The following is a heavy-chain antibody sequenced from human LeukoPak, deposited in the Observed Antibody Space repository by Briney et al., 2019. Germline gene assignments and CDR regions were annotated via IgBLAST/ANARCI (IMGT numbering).Heavy chain of an antibody. Sequence: ASVKVSCKASGYTFTGYYMHWVRQAPGQGLEWMGWINPNSGGTNYAQKFKGRVTMTRDTSISTAYMELSRLRSDDTAVYYCARALEMATIVGIDPWGQGTLVTVSS. CDR2: INPNSGGT. J-gene: IGHJ5*02. V-gene: IGHV1-2*02. D-gene: IGHD5-24*01. CDR3: ARALEMATIVGIDP. CDR1: GYTFTGYY.